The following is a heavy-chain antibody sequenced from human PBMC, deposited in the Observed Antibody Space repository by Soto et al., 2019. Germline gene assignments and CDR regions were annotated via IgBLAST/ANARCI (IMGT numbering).Heavy chain of an antibody. CDR1: GFTFSSYS. CDR3: ARDQIGGYSSSWWNY. D-gene: IGHD6-13*01. CDR2: ISGSSGTI. J-gene: IGHJ4*02. Sequence: EVQLVESGGALVQPGGSLRLSCAASGFTFSSYSMNWVRQAPGKGLEWVSYISGSSGTIYYADSVKGRFTISRDNAKNALHLQMNTLRSEDTAVYDCARDQIGGYSSSWWNYWGQGTQVTVSS. V-gene: IGHV3-48*01.